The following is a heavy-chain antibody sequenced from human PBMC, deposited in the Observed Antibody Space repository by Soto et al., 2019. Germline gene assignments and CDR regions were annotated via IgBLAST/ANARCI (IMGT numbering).Heavy chain of an antibody. V-gene: IGHV1-69*08. CDR3: AGGADAARPPYYYDMDV. D-gene: IGHD6-6*01. CDR2: ILPILGAA. J-gene: IGHJ6*03. CDR1: GGTFSSYS. Sequence: QVQLVQSGAEVKKPGSSVYVSCKASGGTFSSYSINWVRQAPGQGLEWMGRILPILGAANYAQKFQGRVTITADTSTNPAYMAVSRLTSEDTAVHFCAGGADAARPPYYYDMDVWGEGTAVYVS.